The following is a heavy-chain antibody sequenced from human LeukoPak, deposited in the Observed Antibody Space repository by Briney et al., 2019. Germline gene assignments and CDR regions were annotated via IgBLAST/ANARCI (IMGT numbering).Heavy chain of an antibody. CDR1: GYTFTSYG. D-gene: IGHD5-12*01. V-gene: IGHV1-18*01. CDR2: ISAYNGNT. CDR3: ARAGYSGYGGAYYYYYYMDV. J-gene: IGHJ6*03. Sequence: ASVKVSFKASGYTFTSYGISWVRQAPGQGLEGMGWISAYNGNTNYAQKLQGRVTMTTDTSTSTAYMELRSLRSDDTAVYYCARAGYSGYGGAYYYYYYMDVWGKGTTVTVSS.